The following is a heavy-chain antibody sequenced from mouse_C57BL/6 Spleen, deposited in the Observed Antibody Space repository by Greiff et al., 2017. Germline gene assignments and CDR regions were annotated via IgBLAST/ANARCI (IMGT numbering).Heavy chain of an antibody. J-gene: IGHJ3*01. CDR3: ARKLTGFAY. CDR2: IDPSDSYT. D-gene: IGHD4-1*01. V-gene: IGHV1-50*01. Sequence: VKLQQPGAELVKPGASVKLSCKASGYTFTSYWMQWVKQRPGQGLEWIGEIDPSDSYTNYNQKFKGKATLTVDTSSSTAYMQLSSLTSEDSAVYYCARKLTGFAYWGQGTLVTVSA. CDR1: GYTFTSYW.